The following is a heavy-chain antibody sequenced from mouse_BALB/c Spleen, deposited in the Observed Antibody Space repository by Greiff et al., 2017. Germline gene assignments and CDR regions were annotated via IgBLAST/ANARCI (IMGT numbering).Heavy chain of an antibody. CDR1: GFTFSDYG. CDR2: ISNLAYSI. CDR3: ARESLDYSFDY. J-gene: IGHJ2*01. D-gene: IGHD2-12*01. Sequence: EVQLVESGGGLVQPGGSRKLSCAASGFTFSDYGMAWVRQAPGKGPEWVAFISNLAYSIYYADTVTGRFTISRENAKNTLYLEMSSLRSEDTAMYYCARESLDYSFDYWGQGTTLTVSS. V-gene: IGHV5-15*02.